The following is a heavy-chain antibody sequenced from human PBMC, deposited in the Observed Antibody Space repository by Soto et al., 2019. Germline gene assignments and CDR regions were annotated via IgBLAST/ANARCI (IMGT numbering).Heavy chain of an antibody. J-gene: IGHJ4*02. CDR2: INSDGSRT. CDR1: GFTFSSYW. CDR3: ATVDTDIVATMPFDY. D-gene: IGHD5-12*01. V-gene: IGHV3-74*01. Sequence: EVQLVESGGGLVQPGGSLRLSCAASGFTFSSYWMHWVRQAPGKGLVWVSRINSDGSRTSYADSVKGRFTISRDNAKNTLYLQMKSLRAEDTAVYYCATVDTDIVATMPFDYWGQGTLVTVSS.